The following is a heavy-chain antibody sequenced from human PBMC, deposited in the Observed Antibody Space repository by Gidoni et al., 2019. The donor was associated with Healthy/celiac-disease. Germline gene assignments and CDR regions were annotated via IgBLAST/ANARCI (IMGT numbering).Heavy chain of an antibody. Sequence: QITLKESGPTLVKPTQTLTLTCTFSGFSLSTSGVGVGWIRQPPGKALEWLALIYWNDDKRYSPSLKSRLTITKDTSKNQVVLTMTNMDPVDTATYYCAHSPAAEGYKRYYFDYWGQGTLVTVSS. D-gene: IGHD5-18*01. V-gene: IGHV2-5*01. CDR1: GFSLSTSGVG. J-gene: IGHJ4*02. CDR3: AHSPAAEGYKRYYFDY. CDR2: IYWNDDK.